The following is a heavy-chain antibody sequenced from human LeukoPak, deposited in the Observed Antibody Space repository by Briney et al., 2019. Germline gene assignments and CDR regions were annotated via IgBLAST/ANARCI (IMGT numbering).Heavy chain of an antibody. Sequence: PGGSLRLSCAASGFTFSSYAINWVRQAPGRGLEWVSSISSNNYIYYADSVKGRFTISRDNAQNSLYLQMNSLRAEDTAVYYCARDLHFYDSRGSGFDYWGQGTLVTVSS. CDR3: ARDLHFYDSRGSGFDY. J-gene: IGHJ4*02. CDR1: GFTFSSYA. D-gene: IGHD3-22*01. V-gene: IGHV3-21*01. CDR2: ISSNNYI.